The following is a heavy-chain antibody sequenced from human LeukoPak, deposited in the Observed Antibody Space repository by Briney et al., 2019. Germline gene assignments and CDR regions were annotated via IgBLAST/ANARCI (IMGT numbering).Heavy chain of an antibody. D-gene: IGHD3-22*01. CDR1: GYSISSGYY. CDR3: ARDSDYDSSGYYLS. CDR2: IYHSGST. J-gene: IGHJ5*02. V-gene: IGHV4-38-2*02. Sequence: SETLSLTCTVSGYSISSGYYWGWIRQPPGKGLEWIGSIYHSGSTYYNPSLKSRVTISVDTSKNQFTLKLSSVTAADTAVYYCARDSDYDSSGYYLSWGQGTLVTVSS.